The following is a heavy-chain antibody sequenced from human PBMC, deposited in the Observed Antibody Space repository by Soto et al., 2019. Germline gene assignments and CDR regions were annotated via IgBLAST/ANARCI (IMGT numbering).Heavy chain of an antibody. Sequence: SETLSLTCAVSGYSISSGYYWGWIRQPPGKGLEWIGNIFHTGSTSYNPSLKSRVAMSVDTSKNDFSLRLSSVTAADTAVYYCARSFGELSFDYWGQGALVTVSS. J-gene: IGHJ4*02. CDR3: ARSFGELSFDY. D-gene: IGHD3-10*01. CDR2: IFHTGST. V-gene: IGHV4-38-2*01. CDR1: GYSISSGYY.